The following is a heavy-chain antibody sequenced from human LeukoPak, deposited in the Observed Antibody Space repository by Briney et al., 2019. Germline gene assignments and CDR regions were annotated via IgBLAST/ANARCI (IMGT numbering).Heavy chain of an antibody. CDR2: IYHSGST. CDR3: VRLAVAVNDAFDI. D-gene: IGHD6-19*01. V-gene: IGHV4-38-2*02. Sequence: SETLSLTCTVSGYSISSGYYWGWIRQPPGKGLEWIGSIYHSGSTYYNPSLKSRVTISVDTSKNQFSLKLSSVTAADTAVYYCVRLAVAVNDAFDIWGQGTMVTVSS. CDR1: GYSISSGYY. J-gene: IGHJ3*02.